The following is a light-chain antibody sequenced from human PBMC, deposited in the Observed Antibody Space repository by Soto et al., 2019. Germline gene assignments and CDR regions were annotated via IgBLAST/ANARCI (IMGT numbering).Light chain of an antibody. CDR3: QQRNSWPLT. V-gene: IGKV3-11*01. Sequence: EIVLTQSPATLSLSPGERATLSCRASQSISSYLAWYQQKPGQAPSLLIYDASNMATGIPARFSGSGSGTDFTLSISGLKPEDLAVYYCQQRNSWPLTFGGGTKVEIK. CDR1: QSISSY. CDR2: DAS. J-gene: IGKJ4*01.